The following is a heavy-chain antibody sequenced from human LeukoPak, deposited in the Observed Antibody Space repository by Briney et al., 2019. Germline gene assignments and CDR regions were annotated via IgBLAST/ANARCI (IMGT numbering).Heavy chain of an antibody. J-gene: IGHJ4*02. V-gene: IGHV3-30*18. CDR2: ISYDGSNK. Sequence: GGSLRLSCAASGFTFSSYGMHWVRQAPGKGLEWVAVISYDGSNKYYADSVKGRFTISRDNSKNTLYLQMNSLRAEDTAVYYCAKGIDYWGQGTLVTVSS. CDR1: GFTFSSYG. CDR3: AKGIDY.